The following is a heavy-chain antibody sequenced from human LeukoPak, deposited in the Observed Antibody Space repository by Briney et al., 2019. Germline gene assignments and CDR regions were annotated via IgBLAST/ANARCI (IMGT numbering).Heavy chain of an antibody. CDR2: INHSGST. Sequence: SETLSLTCAVYGGSFSGYYWSWIRQPPGKGLEWIGEINHSGSTNYNPSLKSRVTISVDTSKNQFSLKLSSVTAADTAVYYCARANPKSTVTRNGQDYWGQGTLVTVSS. J-gene: IGHJ4*02. D-gene: IGHD4-17*01. CDR1: GGSFSGYY. V-gene: IGHV4-34*01. CDR3: ARANPKSTVTRNGQDY.